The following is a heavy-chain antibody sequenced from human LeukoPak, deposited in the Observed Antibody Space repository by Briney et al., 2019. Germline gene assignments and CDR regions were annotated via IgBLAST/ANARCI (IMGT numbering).Heavy chain of an antibody. CDR1: GGSISSYY. D-gene: IGHD2-2*01. J-gene: IGHJ4*02. V-gene: IGHV4-59*12. CDR2: IYYSGST. Sequence: SETLSLTCTVSGGSISSYYWSWIRQPPGKGLEWIGYIYYSGSTNYNPSLKSRVTISVDTSKNQFSLKLSSVTAADTAVYYCARNLYCSTTSCYDFDEWGQGTLVTVSS. CDR3: ARNLYCSTTSCYDFDE.